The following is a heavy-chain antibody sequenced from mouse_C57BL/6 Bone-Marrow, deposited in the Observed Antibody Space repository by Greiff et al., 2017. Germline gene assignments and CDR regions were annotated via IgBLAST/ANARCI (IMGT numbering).Heavy chain of an antibody. Sequence: QVQLKQPGAELVKPGASVKLSCKASGYTFTSYWMHWVKQRPGRGLEWIGRIDPNSGGTKYNEKFKSKATLTVDKPSSTAYMQLSRLTSEDSAVSYCARSRRRHYFDYWGQGTTLTVSS. V-gene: IGHV1-72*01. D-gene: IGHD1-2*01. CDR3: ARSRRRHYFDY. CDR2: IDPNSGGT. J-gene: IGHJ2*01. CDR1: GYTFTSYW.